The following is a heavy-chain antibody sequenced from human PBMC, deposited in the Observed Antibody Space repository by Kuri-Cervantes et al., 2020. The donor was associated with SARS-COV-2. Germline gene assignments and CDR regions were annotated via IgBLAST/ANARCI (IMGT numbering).Heavy chain of an antibody. Sequence: GESLKISCAASEFTLSSYAMSWVRQAPGKGLEWVSGSSGSGGSTYYADSVKGRFTISGGNSKNTLYLQMNSLRVEDTAVYYCAKARLWIQLWFVYWGQGTLVTVSS. V-gene: IGHV3-23*01. CDR2: SSGSGGST. D-gene: IGHD5-18*01. J-gene: IGHJ4*02. CDR3: AKARLWIQLWFVY. CDR1: EFTLSSYA.